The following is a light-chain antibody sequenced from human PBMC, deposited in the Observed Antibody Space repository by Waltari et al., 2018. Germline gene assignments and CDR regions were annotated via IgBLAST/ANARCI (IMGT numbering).Light chain of an antibody. CDR3: LQHNNYPLT. CDR1: QGISSY. V-gene: IGKV1-17*01. Sequence: DIQMTQSPSSLSASVGDTVTITCRASQGISSYLNWFQQKPGKAPKLLIYAATTLQSGVPSRFSGSGSGTEFTLTISSLQPEDFAAYYCLQHNNYPLTFGGVTKVEIK. J-gene: IGKJ4*01. CDR2: AAT.